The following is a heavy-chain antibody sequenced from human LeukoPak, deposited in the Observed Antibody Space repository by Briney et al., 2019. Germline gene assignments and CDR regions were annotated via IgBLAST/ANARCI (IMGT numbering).Heavy chain of an antibody. J-gene: IGHJ5*02. CDR1: GGSISSYY. Sequence: SQTLSLTCTVSGGSISSYYWSWIRQPPGKGLEWIGYIYYSGSTNYNPSLKSRVTISVDTSKNQYSLKLSSVTAADTAVYYCARATTGTTNWFDPWGQGTLVTVSS. D-gene: IGHD1-1*01. V-gene: IGHV4-59*01. CDR2: IYYSGST. CDR3: ARATTGTTNWFDP.